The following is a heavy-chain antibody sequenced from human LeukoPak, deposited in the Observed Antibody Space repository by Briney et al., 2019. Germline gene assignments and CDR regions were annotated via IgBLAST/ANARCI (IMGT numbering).Heavy chain of an antibody. J-gene: IGHJ4*02. CDR3: ARFSSAGEDY. V-gene: IGHV3-74*01. CDR1: GHRFTVYC. CDR2: ISTDGTST. D-gene: IGHD2-15*01. Sequence: GGSPRLSRAASGHRFTVYCMFCVPQAPGKGPVWVSHISTDGTSTTYAYCVKGRFTISRDNAKNTMYLHMNSLRVEDTAVYYCARFSSAGEDYWGQGTLVTVSS.